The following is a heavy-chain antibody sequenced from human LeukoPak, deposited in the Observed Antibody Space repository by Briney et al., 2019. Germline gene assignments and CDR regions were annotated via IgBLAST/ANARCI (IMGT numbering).Heavy chain of an antibody. CDR2: IWYDGSNK. CDR1: GFTFSSYG. V-gene: IGHV3-33*01. CDR3: ARDSQYNWKRDYHYGMDV. J-gene: IGHJ6*02. Sequence: GGSLRLSCAASGFTFSSYGMHWVRQAPGKGLEWVAVIWYDGSNKYYADSVKGRFTISRDNSKNTLYLQMNSLRAEDTAVYYCARDSQYNWKRDYHYGMDVWGQGTTVTVSS. D-gene: IGHD1-1*01.